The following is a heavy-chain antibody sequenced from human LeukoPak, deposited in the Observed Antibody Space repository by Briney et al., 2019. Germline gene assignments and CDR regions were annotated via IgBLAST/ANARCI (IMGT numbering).Heavy chain of an antibody. D-gene: IGHD6-6*01. V-gene: IGHV4-34*01. Sequence: SETLSLTCAVYGGSFSGYYWSWIRQPPGKGLEWTGEINHSGSTNYNPSLKSRVTISVDTSKNQFSLKLSSVTAADTAVYYCARGRQLVGDYFDYWGQGTLVTVSS. CDR3: ARGRQLVGDYFDY. CDR2: INHSGST. J-gene: IGHJ4*02. CDR1: GGSFSGYY.